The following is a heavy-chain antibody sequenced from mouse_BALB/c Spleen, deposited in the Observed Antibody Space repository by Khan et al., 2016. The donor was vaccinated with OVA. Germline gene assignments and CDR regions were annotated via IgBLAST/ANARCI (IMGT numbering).Heavy chain of an antibody. J-gene: IGHJ3*01. D-gene: IGHD4-1*01. CDR3: ASHLTGTFAY. CDR1: GFTFSNYG. CDR2: INRAGSYT. V-gene: IGHV5-6*01. Sequence: EVELVESGGDLVKPGGSLKLSCAASGFTFSNYGMSWVRQIPDKRLEWVATINRAGSYTYYPPSVQGRFTISRNTSKNTLSLEMFRLRSDDTAMYYGASHLTGTFAYWGQGTLVTVFA.